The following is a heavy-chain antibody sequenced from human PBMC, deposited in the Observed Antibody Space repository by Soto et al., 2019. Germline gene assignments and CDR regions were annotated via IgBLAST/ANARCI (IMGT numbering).Heavy chain of an antibody. J-gene: IGHJ6*01. D-gene: IGHD3-10*01. Sequence: SETLSLTCTVSGGSISSGGYYWSWIRQHPGKGLEWIGYIYYSGSTYYNPSLKSRVTISVDTSKNQFSLKLSSVTAADTAVYYCARDTMVRGVIISGYYYYGMDVWGQGTTVTVS. CDR1: GGSISSGGYY. V-gene: IGHV4-31*03. CDR3: ARDTMVRGVIISGYYYYGMDV. CDR2: IYYSGST.